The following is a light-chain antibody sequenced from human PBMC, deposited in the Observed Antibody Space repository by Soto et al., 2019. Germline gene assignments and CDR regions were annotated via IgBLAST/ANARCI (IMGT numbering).Light chain of an antibody. J-gene: IGKJ5*01. CDR1: ESVGRH. CDR2: DAS. Sequence: EIVVTQAPATLSVSPGERASLSCRASESVGRHLAWYHQKPGQAPKLLIFDASTRATSVPARFSGSGSGTEFTLTISSLQSEDFAVYYCQQYNNWRITFGQGTRLEIK. CDR3: QQYNNWRIT. V-gene: IGKV3-15*01.